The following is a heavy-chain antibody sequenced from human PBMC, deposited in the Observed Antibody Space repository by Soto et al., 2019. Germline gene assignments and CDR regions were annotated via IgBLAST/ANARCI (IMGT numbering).Heavy chain of an antibody. D-gene: IGHD3-22*01. CDR3: ARGDYYDSSGYCSEYFQH. V-gene: IGHV4-34*01. CDR2: INHSGST. J-gene: IGHJ1*01. Sequence: PSETLSLTCAVYGGSFSGYCWSWIRQPPGKGLEWIGEINHSGSTNYNPSLKSRVTISVDTSKNQFSLKLSSVTAADTAVYYCARGDYYDSSGYCSEYFQHWGQGTLVTVSS. CDR1: GGSFSGYC.